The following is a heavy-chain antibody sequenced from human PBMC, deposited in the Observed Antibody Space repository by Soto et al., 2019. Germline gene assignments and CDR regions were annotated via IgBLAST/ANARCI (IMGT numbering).Heavy chain of an antibody. CDR1: GFTFSNYW. Sequence: EVKLVESGGGLVQPGGYLRLSCATSGFTFSNYWMTWVRQAPGRGLEWVANISEDGSDKGYVDSVKGRFTIFRDNTGNSLSLQMTNLRAEETAVYYCAREIPKGAGYLDSGGQGTLVTVS. J-gene: IGHJ4*02. D-gene: IGHD1-26*01. CDR2: ISEDGSDK. V-gene: IGHV3-7*01. CDR3: AREIPKGAGYLDS.